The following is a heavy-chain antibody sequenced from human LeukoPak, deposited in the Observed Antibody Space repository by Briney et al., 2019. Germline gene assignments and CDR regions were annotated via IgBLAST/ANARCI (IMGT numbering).Heavy chain of an antibody. V-gene: IGHV1-46*01. J-gene: IGHJ3*02. Sequence: ASVKVSCKASGYTFTSYYMHWVRQAPGQGLEWMGIINPTTGDTTYAQKFQGRLTMTRDMSTSAVYMELSSLTSEDTAVFYCARYGFSTVWQGGWHAFDIWGQGTVVTVSS. CDR2: INPTTGDT. CDR3: ARYGFSTVWQGGWHAFDI. D-gene: IGHD6-13*01. CDR1: GYTFTSYY.